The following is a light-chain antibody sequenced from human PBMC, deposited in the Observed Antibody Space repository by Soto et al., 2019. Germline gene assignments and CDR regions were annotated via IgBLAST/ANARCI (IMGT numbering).Light chain of an antibody. V-gene: IGLV2-14*01. CDR3: SSYTSSSTDV. CDR1: SRDVGGYNY. J-gene: IGLJ1*01. Sequence: QSVLTPPAPVSGAPGQSITLSCPGTSRDVGGYNYVSWYQQHPGKAPKLMIYEVSNRPSGVSNRFSGSKSGNTASLTISGLQAEDEADYYCSSYTSSSTDVFGTGTKVTVL. CDR2: EVS.